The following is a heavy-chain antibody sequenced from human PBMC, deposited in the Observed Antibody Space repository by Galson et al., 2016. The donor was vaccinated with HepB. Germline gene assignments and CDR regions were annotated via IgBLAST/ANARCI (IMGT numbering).Heavy chain of an antibody. V-gene: IGHV3-30-3*01. CDR2: IASDGGTK. Sequence: SLRLSCAVSGFTFSNYALHWVRQAPGKGLYWVAVIASDGGTKYYADSVKGRFTISRDLSKNTLYLQMNSLRAEDTAVYYCARGNWNYAAYYFDYWGQGTLVTVSS. CDR1: GFTFSNYA. CDR3: ARGNWNYAAYYFDY. D-gene: IGHD1-7*01. J-gene: IGHJ4*02.